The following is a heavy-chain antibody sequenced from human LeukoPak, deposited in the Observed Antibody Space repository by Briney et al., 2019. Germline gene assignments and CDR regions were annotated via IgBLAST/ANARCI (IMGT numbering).Heavy chain of an antibody. CDR2: IKQDGSEK. CDR1: GFTFSSYW. CDR3: ARVALRSFDY. J-gene: IGHJ4*02. V-gene: IGHV3-7*01. Sequence: GGALRLSCAASGFTFSSYWMSWVRQAPRRGLEWVANIKQDGSEKYYVDSVKGRFTISRDNAKNSLYLQMNSLRAEDTAVYYCARVALRSFDYWGQGTLVTVSS. D-gene: IGHD5-12*01.